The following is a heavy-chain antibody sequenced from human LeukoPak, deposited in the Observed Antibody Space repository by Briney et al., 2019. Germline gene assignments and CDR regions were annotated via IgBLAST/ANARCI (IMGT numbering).Heavy chain of an antibody. V-gene: IGHV3-74*01. J-gene: IGHJ4*02. CDR3: ARDFGGSRDY. D-gene: IGHD3-10*01. Sequence: GGSLRLSCAVSGFTFSSYWMHWVRQAPGKGLVWVSRINSDGSTINYADSVKGRFTISRDNAKNTLYLQMNSLRAEDTAVYYCARDFGGSRDYWGQGTLVTVSS. CDR1: GFTFSSYW. CDR2: INSDGSTI.